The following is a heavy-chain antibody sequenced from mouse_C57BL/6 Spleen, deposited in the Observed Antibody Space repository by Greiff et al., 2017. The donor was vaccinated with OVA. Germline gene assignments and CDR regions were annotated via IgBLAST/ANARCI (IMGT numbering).Heavy chain of an antibody. J-gene: IGHJ4*01. CDR1: GYAFSSYW. CDR3: ARVYYYGSSLYYAMDY. V-gene: IGHV1-80*01. Sequence: VQLVESGAELVKPGASVKISCKASGYAFSSYWMNWVKQRPGKGLEWIGQIYPGDGDTNYNGKFKGKATLTADKSSSTAYMQLSSLTSEDSAVYLCARVYYYGSSLYYAMDYWGQGTSVTVSS. D-gene: IGHD1-1*01. CDR2: IYPGDGDT.